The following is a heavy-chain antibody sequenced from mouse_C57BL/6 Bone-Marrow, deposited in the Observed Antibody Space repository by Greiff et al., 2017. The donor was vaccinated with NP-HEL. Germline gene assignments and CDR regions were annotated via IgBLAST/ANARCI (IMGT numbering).Heavy chain of an antibody. J-gene: IGHJ2*01. Sequence: LQQPGAELVKPGASVKLSCKASGYTFTSYWMQWVKQRPGQGLEWIGEIDPSDSYTNYNQKFKGKATLTVDTSSSTAYMQLSSLTSEDSAVYYCARSEYYYGSSYGYWGQGTTLTVSS. V-gene: IGHV1-50*01. D-gene: IGHD1-1*01. CDR2: IDPSDSYT. CDR3: ARSEYYYGSSYGY. CDR1: GYTFTSYW.